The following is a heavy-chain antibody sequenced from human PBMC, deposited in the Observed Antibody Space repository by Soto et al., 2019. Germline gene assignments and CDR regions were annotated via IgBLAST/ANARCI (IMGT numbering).Heavy chain of an antibody. J-gene: IGHJ4*02. CDR2: ISAYNGNT. CDR1: GYTFTNYG. Sequence: ASVKVSWKASGYTFTNYGISWVRQAPGQGLEWMGWISAYNGNTNYAQKLQGRVTMTTDTSTSTAYMELRSLRSDDTAVYYCARLYSNYVDDYWGQGTLVTVSS. V-gene: IGHV1-18*04. D-gene: IGHD4-4*01. CDR3: ARLYSNYVDDY.